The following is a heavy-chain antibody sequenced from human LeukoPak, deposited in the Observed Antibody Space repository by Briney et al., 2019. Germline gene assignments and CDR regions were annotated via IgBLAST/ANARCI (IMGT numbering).Heavy chain of an antibody. CDR3: ARLFRDRDGRDWFDP. Sequence: AASVKVSCKASGYTFTSYYMHWVRQAPGQWLELMGIINPSGGSTSYAQKFQGRVTMTRDMSTSTVYMELSSLRSEDTAVYYCARLFRDRDGRDWFDPWGQGTLVTVSS. CDR1: GYTFTSYY. J-gene: IGHJ5*02. CDR2: INPSGGST. D-gene: IGHD3-10*02. V-gene: IGHV1-46*01.